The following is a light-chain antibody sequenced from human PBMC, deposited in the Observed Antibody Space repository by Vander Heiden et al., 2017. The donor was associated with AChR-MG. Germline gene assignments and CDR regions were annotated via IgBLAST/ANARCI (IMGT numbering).Light chain of an antibody. V-gene: IGKV1-39*01. CDR1: QSISNS. CDR3: QQSYSTQGT. Sequence: IQMTQSPLSLSASVGDRVIITCRARQSISNSLNWYQQKLRKAPSLLIFGASQLQSGVPSRFSGNGSGTEFTLTISSLQPEDFATYYCQQSYSTQGTFGPRTTVDV. CDR2: GAS. J-gene: IGKJ3*01.